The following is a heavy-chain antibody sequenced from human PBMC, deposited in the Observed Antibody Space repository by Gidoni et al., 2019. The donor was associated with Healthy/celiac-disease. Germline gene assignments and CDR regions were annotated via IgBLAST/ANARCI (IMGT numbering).Heavy chain of an antibody. J-gene: IGHJ4*02. CDR1: GVTFSSYA. CDR2: ISGSGGST. D-gene: IGHD3-22*01. CDR3: AKAFWYDSSGYYSY. V-gene: IGHV3-23*01. Sequence: EVQLLESGGGVGQPGGSRRLACAAAGVTFSSYAMSWVRQAPGKGRECVSAISGSGGSTYYADSVKCLFTISRDNSKNTLYLQMNSLRAEDTAVYYCAKAFWYDSSGYYSYWGQGTLVTVSS.